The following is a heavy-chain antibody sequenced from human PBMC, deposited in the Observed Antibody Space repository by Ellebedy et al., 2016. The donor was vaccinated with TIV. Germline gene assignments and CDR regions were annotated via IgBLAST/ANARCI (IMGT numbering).Heavy chain of an antibody. CDR3: ARDWPGGSSNAGGMDV. CDR2: INPRGGST. Sequence: AASVKVSCKASGHSFTSYYMHCVRQAPGQGLEWMGIINPRGGSTTYAQKFRGRVTMTRDTSTSTVYMELSSLRTEDTAVYYVARDWPGGSSNAGGMDVWGQGTTVTVSS. CDR1: GHSFTSYY. D-gene: IGHD6-13*01. V-gene: IGHV1-46*01. J-gene: IGHJ6*02.